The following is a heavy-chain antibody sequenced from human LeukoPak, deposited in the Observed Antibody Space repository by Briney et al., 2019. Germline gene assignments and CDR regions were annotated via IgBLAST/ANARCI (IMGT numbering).Heavy chain of an antibody. J-gene: IGHJ4*02. CDR3: VRAIDYGYPGGY. CDR2: IKQDGTEK. Sequence: PGGSLRLSCVASEFTFSDFWMSWVRQAPGKGLEWVANIKQDGTEKYYVDSVKGRFTVSRDNAKNPLDLQMNSVRAEDTAVYYCVRAIDYGYPGGYWGQGTLVTVSS. CDR1: EFTFSDFW. V-gene: IGHV3-7*01. D-gene: IGHD4-17*01.